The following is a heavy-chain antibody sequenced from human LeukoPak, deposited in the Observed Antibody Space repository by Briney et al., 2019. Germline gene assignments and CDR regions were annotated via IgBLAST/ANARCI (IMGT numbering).Heavy chain of an antibody. CDR1: GGSFSGYY. D-gene: IGHD3-9*01. CDR3: ARGYDILTGYYTYYYYGMDV. J-gene: IGHJ6*02. CDR2: INHSGST. V-gene: IGHV4-34*01. Sequence: SETLSLTCAVYGGSFSGYYWSWIRQPPGKGLEWIGEINHSGSTNYNPSLKSRVTISVDTSKNQFSLKLSSVTAADTAVYYCARGYDILTGYYTYYYYGMDVWGQGTRVTVSS.